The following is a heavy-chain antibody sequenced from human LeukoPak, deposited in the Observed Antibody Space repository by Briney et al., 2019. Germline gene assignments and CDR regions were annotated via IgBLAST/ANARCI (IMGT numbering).Heavy chain of an antibody. Sequence: GGSLRLSCAASGFTFSSYSMNWVRQAPGKGLEWVSYISSSSNTIDHADSVKGRFTISRDNAKNSLYLQMNSLRAEDTAVYYCARDLKGYYIAATMGAFEIWGQGTMVTVSS. J-gene: IGHJ3*02. D-gene: IGHD5-12*01. CDR2: ISSSSNTI. CDR1: GFTFSSYS. V-gene: IGHV3-48*04. CDR3: ARDLKGYYIAATMGAFEI.